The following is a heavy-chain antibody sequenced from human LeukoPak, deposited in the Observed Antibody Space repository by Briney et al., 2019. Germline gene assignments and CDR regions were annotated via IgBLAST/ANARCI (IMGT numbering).Heavy chain of an antibody. V-gene: IGHV3-48*03. CDR3: ARDFSLQLFDY. CDR1: GFTFCTYE. D-gene: IGHD5-24*01. J-gene: IGHJ4*02. Sequence: GGSLRLSCAASGFTFCTYEMNWVRQAPGKGLEWASYIGSRPTTIYYADSVKGRFIISRDNTKRSLYLEMNSLRAEDTAVYYCARDFSLQLFDYWGQGTLVTVFS. CDR2: IGSRPTTI.